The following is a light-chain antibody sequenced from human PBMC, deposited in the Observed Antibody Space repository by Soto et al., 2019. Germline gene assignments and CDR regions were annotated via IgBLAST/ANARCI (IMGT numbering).Light chain of an antibody. Sequence: DCLITQTPSSLSASLGDRVTVTCPTSQSISNHLTWYQQKPGEAPKLLIYGSSSLHYGVPSRFSGSGSGTDFTLTISSLQPEDSATYYCQQSFTAPITFGQGTRLEIK. CDR3: QQSFTAPIT. V-gene: IGKV1-39*01. CDR2: GSS. CDR1: QSISNH. J-gene: IGKJ5*01.